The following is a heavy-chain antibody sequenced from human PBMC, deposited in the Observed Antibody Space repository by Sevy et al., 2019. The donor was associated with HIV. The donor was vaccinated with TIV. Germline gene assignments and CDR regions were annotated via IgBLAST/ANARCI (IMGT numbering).Heavy chain of an antibody. D-gene: IGHD2-2*01. CDR2: INPSGGST. CDR1: GYTFTSYY. V-gene: IGHV1-46*01. J-gene: IGHJ4*02. CDR3: ARDGGIVVVPAADTKTYFDY. Sequence: ASVKVSCKASGYTFTSYYMHWVRQAPGQGLEWMGIINPSGGSTSYAQKFQGRVTMTRDTSTSTVYMELSSLRSEDTAVYYCARDGGIVVVPAADTKTYFDYWGQGTLVTVSS.